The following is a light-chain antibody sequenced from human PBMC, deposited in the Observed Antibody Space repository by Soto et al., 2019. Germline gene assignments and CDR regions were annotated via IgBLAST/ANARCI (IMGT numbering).Light chain of an antibody. CDR3: QQYSTWPPIT. Sequence: ETVMTQSPATLSVSPGERVTLSCRASQSVSSHLAWYQQKPGQAPRLLIYGTSTRATGLPARFSGSGSGTDFTLTISSLQSEDFAVYYCQQYSTWPPITFGQGTRLEIK. V-gene: IGKV3-15*01. J-gene: IGKJ5*01. CDR1: QSVSSH. CDR2: GTS.